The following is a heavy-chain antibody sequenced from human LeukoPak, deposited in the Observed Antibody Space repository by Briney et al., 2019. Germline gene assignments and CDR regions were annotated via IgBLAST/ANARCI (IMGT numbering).Heavy chain of an antibody. Sequence: GGSLRPSCAASGFTFSSYGMHWVRQAPGKGLEWVAFIRYDGSNKYYADSVKGRSTISRDNSKNTLYLQMNSLRAEDTAVYYCAKDGVRGGFVGYYYYYYYMDVWGKGTTVTVSS. V-gene: IGHV3-30*02. CDR3: AKDGVRGGFVGYYYYYYYMDV. CDR2: IRYDGSNK. J-gene: IGHJ6*03. D-gene: IGHD3-10*01. CDR1: GFTFSSYG.